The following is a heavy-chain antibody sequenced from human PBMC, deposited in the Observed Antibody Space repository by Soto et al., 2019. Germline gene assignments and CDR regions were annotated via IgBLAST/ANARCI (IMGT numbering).Heavy chain of an antibody. V-gene: IGHV1-2*04. J-gene: IGHJ4*02. CDR2: INPNSGGT. D-gene: IGHD5-18*01. CDR1: GYTFTAYY. Sequence: QVQLVQSGAEVKKPGASVKVSCKASGYTFTAYYMHWVRQAPVQGLEWMGWINPNSGGTNYAQKFQGWVPITRDTSISTAYMELSRLISDDTAVYYCARGVGLRYSYGYRYYFDYWGQGTLVTVSS. CDR3: ARGVGLRYSYGYRYYFDY.